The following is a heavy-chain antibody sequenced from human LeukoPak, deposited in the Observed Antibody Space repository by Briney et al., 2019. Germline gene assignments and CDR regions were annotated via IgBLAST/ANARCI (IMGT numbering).Heavy chain of an antibody. V-gene: IGHV3-23*01. D-gene: IGHD2-15*01. J-gene: IGHJ6*02. CDR3: AKEFYFATAV. CDR2: ISGGGGAT. Sequence: GGSLRLSCAASGFTFSTYAMSWVRQAPGKGLEWVSAISGGGGATHYADSVKGRFTISRDNSTNTLSLQMNNLRAEDTAVYYCAKEFYFATAVWGQGTTVTVSS. CDR1: GFTFSTYA.